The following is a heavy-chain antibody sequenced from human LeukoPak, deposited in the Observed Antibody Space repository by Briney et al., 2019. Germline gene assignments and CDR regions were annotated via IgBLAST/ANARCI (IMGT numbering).Heavy chain of an antibody. CDR1: GGSLNGYY. V-gene: IGHV4-59*08. CDR2: IHSSEGT. D-gene: IGHD4-17*01. CDR3: ARHVYGEGMVV. J-gene: IGHJ6*04. Sequence: SETLSLTCTVSGGSLNGYYWGWIRQPPGRGLECIGYIHSSEGTAHNASLKSRLTISLDTSKNQFSLTLSSVTAADTAIYYCARHVYGEGMVVWGKGTTVTVSS.